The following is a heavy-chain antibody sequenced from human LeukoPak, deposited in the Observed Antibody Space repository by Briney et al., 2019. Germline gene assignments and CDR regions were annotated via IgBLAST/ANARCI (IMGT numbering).Heavy chain of an antibody. V-gene: IGHV4-39*07. CDR3: AREVEGYYYDSSGYY. D-gene: IGHD3-22*01. J-gene: IGHJ4*02. Sequence: SETLSLTCTVSGGSISSSSYYWGWIRQPPGKGLEWIGEINHSGSTNYNPSLKSRVTISVDTSKNQFSLKLSSVTAADTAVYYCAREVEGYYYDSSGYYWGQGTLVTVSS. CDR1: GGSISSSSYY. CDR2: INHSGST.